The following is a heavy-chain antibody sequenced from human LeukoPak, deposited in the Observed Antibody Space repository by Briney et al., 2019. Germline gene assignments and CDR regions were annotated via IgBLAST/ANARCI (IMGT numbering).Heavy chain of an antibody. J-gene: IGHJ4*02. CDR1: GGSITNTNY. V-gene: IGHV4-4*02. Sequence: SETLSLTCGVSGGSITNTNYWTWVRQPPGKGLEWIGEVNLQGSTNYNPSLMGRVAISVDTSENHISLQLTSVTAANTAVYYCAREGGPYRPLDYSGQGTLVTVSS. CDR2: VNLQGST. CDR3: AREGGPYRPLDY.